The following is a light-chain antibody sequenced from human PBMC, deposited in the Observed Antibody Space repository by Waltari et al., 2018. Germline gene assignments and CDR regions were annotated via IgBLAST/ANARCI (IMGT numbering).Light chain of an antibody. CDR1: ENISRW. J-gene: IGKJ2*01. Sequence: DIQMTQSPSTLSASVGDRVTITCRASENISRWLAWYQQKPGKAPKVLIYDASSRGSGVPSRFSGSGSGTEFTLTISSLQPDDSATYYCQQSYSTPYTFGQGTRLEIK. CDR3: QQSYSTPYT. CDR2: DAS. V-gene: IGKV1-5*01.